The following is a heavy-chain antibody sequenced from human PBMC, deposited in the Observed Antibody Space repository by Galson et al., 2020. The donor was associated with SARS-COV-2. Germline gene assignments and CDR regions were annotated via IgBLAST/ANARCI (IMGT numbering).Heavy chain of an antibody. CDR3: ARGLLGAAGIGD. V-gene: IGHV1-8*01. CDR2: VSPNSGIT. CDR1: GYTFTSHN. J-gene: IGHJ6*02. Sequence: ASVKVSCKASGYTFTSHNIDWVRQATGQGLEWLGYVSPNSGITVYAQNFQGRVTMTRDTSINTAYMELSSLRSEDTAVYYCARGLLGAAGIGDWGQGTTVTVSS. D-gene: IGHD3-10*01.